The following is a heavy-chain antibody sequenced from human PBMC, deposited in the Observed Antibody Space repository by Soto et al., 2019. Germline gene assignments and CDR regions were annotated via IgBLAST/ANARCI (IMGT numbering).Heavy chain of an antibody. Sequence: QVQLVQSGAAVKKPESSVKVSCKAPGGTFSTYAISWVRQAPGQGLEWMGGIITMFGTANYAQRFQDRVTITADESTNTVYLELSSLRSEDTAVYFCASGIQLWLRRINNGYSGWGQGTLVTVSS. V-gene: IGHV1-69*12. CDR2: IITMFGTA. J-gene: IGHJ4*02. D-gene: IGHD5-18*01. CDR3: ASGIQLWLRRINNGYSG. CDR1: GGTFSTYA.